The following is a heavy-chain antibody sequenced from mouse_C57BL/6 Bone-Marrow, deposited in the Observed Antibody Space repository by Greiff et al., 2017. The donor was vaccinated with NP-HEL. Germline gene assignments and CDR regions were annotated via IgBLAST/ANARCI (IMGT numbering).Heavy chain of an antibody. CDR2: IYIGNGYT. V-gene: IGHV1-58*01. Sequence: EVKLQESGAELVRPGSSVKMSCKTSGSTFTSYGINWVKPRPGQGLEWIGYIYIGNGYTEYNEKFKGKAKLTSDTSSSTAYMQLSSLTSEDSAIYFCARKGTWERYFDVWGTGTTVTVSS. J-gene: IGHJ1*03. D-gene: IGHD4-1*01. CDR3: ARKGTWERYFDV. CDR1: GSTFTSYG.